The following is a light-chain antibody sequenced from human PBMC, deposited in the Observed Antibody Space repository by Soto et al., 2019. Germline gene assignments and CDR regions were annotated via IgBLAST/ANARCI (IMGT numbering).Light chain of an antibody. CDR3: SSDTSSRTWV. Sequence: QSALTQPDSVSGSPGQSITISCTGTSSDVGGYNYVSWYQQHPGKDTKLMIYDVSNRPSGVSNRFSVSKSGNTASLTISGLQAEDEADYYCSSDTSSRTWVFGGGTNLTV. CDR1: SSDVGGYNY. V-gene: IGLV2-14*01. J-gene: IGLJ2*01. CDR2: DVS.